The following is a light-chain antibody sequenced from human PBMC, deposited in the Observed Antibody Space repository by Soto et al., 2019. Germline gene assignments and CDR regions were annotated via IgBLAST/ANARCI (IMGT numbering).Light chain of an antibody. J-gene: IGKJ2*01. CDR1: QGISSY. V-gene: IGKV1-9*01. CDR3: QQLNGYPMYT. Sequence: IHLTQSPSSLSASVGDRVTITCRASQGISSYLAWYQQKPGKAPKLLIYAASTLQSGVPSRFSGSGSGTDFTLTISSLQPEDFATYYCQQLNGYPMYTFGQGTKLEIK. CDR2: AAS.